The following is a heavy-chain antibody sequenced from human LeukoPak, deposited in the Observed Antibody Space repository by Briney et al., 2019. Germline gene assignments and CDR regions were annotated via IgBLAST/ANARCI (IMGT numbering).Heavy chain of an antibody. Sequence: SETLSLTCSVSGDSITGYYWGWIRQPPGKGLEWIGNIYYTGNTYYNSSLKSRVTISLDTSKNQFSLKLSSVTAADTAVYYCAREALYNWPYYYYYMDVWGKGTTVTVSS. D-gene: IGHD1-20*01. V-gene: IGHV4-39*07. CDR3: AREALYNWPYYYYYMDV. CDR1: GDSITGYY. J-gene: IGHJ6*03. CDR2: IYYTGNT.